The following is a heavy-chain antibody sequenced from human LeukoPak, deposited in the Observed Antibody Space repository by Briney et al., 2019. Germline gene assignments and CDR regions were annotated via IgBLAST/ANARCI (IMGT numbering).Heavy chain of an antibody. CDR2: IYPGDSDT. CDR3: ARRQGCSSTSCPPDS. D-gene: IGHD2-2*01. V-gene: IGHV5-51*01. Sequence: GESLKISCKGSGHSFTSYWIGWVRQMPGKGLEWMGIIYPGDSDTRYSPSFQGQVTMSADKSINTAYLQWSSPKPPDTPMYSCARRQGCSSTSCPPDSWGQGTLVTVSS. J-gene: IGHJ4*02. CDR1: GHSFTSYW.